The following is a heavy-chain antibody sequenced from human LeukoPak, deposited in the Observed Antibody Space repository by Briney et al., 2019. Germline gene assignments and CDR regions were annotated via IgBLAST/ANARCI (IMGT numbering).Heavy chain of an antibody. CDR3: ASHRRVYSSSWYYFDY. J-gene: IGHJ4*02. CDR2: INHSGST. D-gene: IGHD6-13*01. V-gene: IGHV4-34*01. Sequence: SETLSLPCAVYGGSFSGYYWSWVRQPPGKGLEWIGEINHSGSTNYNPSLTSRVTISVDTSKNQFSLTLSSVTGADTAVYYCASHRRVYSSSWYYFDYWGQGTLVTVSS. CDR1: GGSFSGYY.